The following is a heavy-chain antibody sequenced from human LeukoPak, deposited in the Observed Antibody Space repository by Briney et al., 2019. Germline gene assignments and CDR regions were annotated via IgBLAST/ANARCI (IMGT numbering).Heavy chain of an antibody. CDR3: ARDPGSSGWYGSFDY. Sequence: GGSLRLSCAASGFTFSSYAMHWVRQGPGKGLEWVAVIWYDGSNKYYADSVKGRFTISRDNSKNTLYLQMNSLRAEDTAVYYCARDPGSSGWYGSFDYWGQGTLVTVSS. CDR1: GFTFSSYA. D-gene: IGHD6-19*01. J-gene: IGHJ4*02. CDR2: IWYDGSNK. V-gene: IGHV3-33*01.